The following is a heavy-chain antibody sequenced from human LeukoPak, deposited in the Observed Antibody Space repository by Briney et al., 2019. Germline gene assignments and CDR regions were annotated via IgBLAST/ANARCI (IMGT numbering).Heavy chain of an antibody. CDR3: AQSKHWPALDY. Sequence: PGGSLRLCCAASGFTFRSYAMTWVRQAPGKGLEWVSEISGSGSTYYADSVRGRFTISRDNSKNTLYLQMNSLRAEDTAVYYCAQSKHWPALDYWGQGTLVTVSS. V-gene: IGHV3-23*01. D-gene: IGHD1-1*01. CDR2: ISGSGST. CDR1: GFTFRSYA. J-gene: IGHJ4*02.